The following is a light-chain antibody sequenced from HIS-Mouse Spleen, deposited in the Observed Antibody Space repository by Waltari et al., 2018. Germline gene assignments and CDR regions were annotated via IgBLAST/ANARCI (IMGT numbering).Light chain of an antibody. CDR2: DVS. J-gene: IGLJ2*01. Sequence: QSALTPPASVSGSPGQSITISCTGPSSDVGGYNYVSWYQQHPGKAPKLMIYDVSNRPSGVSNRFSGSKSGNTASLTISGLQAEDEADYYCSSYTSSSTEVFGGGTKLTVL. CDR3: SSYTSSSTEV. V-gene: IGLV2-14*03. CDR1: SSDVGGYNY.